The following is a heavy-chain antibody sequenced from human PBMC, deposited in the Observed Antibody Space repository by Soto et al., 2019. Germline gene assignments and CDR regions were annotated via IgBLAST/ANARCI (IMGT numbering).Heavy chain of an antibody. CDR2: INHSGST. J-gene: IGHJ4*02. CDR3: ARGDGVAVAVHFDY. D-gene: IGHD6-19*01. CDR1: GGSFSGYY. V-gene: IGHV4-34*01. Sequence: QVQLQQWGAGLLKPSETLSLTCAVYGGSFSGYYWSWIRQPPGKGLEWIGEINHSGSTNYNPSPKSRVTISVDTSKNQFSLKLSSVTAADTAVYYCARGDGVAVAVHFDYWGQGTLVTVSS.